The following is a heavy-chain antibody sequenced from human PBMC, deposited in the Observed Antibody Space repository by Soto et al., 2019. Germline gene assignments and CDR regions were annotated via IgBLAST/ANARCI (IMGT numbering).Heavy chain of an antibody. V-gene: IGHV4-4*07. Sequence: PWETLSLTCTVSGASITGSSYWSWIRQPAGKGLEWIGRFSLSGTTSYNPSLRSRVTMSADVSKNQFSLRLTSVTAADTALYYCARGMTPPGAPAWYYFDSWGQGTLVTVSS. CDR1: GASITGSSY. CDR2: FSLSGTT. J-gene: IGHJ4*02. D-gene: IGHD2-8*02. CDR3: ARGMTPPGAPAWYYFDS.